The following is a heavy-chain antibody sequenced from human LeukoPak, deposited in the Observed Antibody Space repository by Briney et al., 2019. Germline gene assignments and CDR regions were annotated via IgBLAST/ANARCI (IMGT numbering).Heavy chain of an antibody. D-gene: IGHD2-2*01. J-gene: IGHJ6*03. CDR3: ARGRSGYCSSTSCSGSYYYYYMDV. V-gene: IGHV4-34*01. CDR2: INHSGST. Sequence: SETLSLTCAVYGGSFSGYYWSWIRQPPGKGLEWTGEINHSGSTNYNPSLKSRVTISVDTSKNQFSLKLSSVTAADTAVYYCARGRSGYCSSTSCSGSYYYYYMDVWGRGTTVTVSS. CDR1: GGSFSGYY.